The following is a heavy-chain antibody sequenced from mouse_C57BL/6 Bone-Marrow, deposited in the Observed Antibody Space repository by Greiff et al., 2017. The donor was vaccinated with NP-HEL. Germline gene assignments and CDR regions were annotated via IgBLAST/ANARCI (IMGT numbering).Heavy chain of an antibody. CDR1: GFTFSSYA. J-gene: IGHJ4*01. D-gene: IGHD6-1*01. CDR2: ISDGGSYT. CDR3: ARVLRYYAMDY. V-gene: IGHV5-4*03. Sequence: EVKLVESGGGLVKPGGSLKLSCAASGFTFSSYAMSWVRQTPEKRLEWVATISDGGSYTYYPDNVKGRATISRDNAKNNLYLQMSQLKSEDTAMYYCARVLRYYAMDYWGQGTSVTVSS.